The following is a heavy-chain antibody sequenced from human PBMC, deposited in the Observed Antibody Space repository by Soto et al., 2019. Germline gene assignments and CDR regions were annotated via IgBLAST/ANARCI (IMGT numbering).Heavy chain of an antibody. CDR3: AHRREQYSFDY. Sequence: QITLKESGPTLVKPTQTLTLTCTFSGFSLSTRGVGVGWIRQPPGKALEWLALISWDGDSRYSPSLRSRLTITKDTSKDQVVLTMTNMGPVDTATYYCAHRREQYSFDYWGQGTLVTVSS. V-gene: IGHV2-5*02. J-gene: IGHJ4*02. CDR2: ISWDGDS. CDR1: GFSLSTRGVG. D-gene: IGHD1-26*01.